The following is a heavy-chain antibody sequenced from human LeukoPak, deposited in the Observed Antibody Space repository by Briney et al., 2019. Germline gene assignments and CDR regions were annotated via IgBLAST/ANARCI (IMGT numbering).Heavy chain of an antibody. CDR3: AKGGSGWYKDH. D-gene: IGHD6-19*01. J-gene: IGHJ4*01. CDR2: ISDSGGSI. V-gene: IGHV3-23*01. Sequence: PGGSLRLSCAASGFTFSSCAMSWVRQAPGKGLEWVSGISDSGGSIYYADSVKGRFTISRDNSKNTLYLQMNSLRAEDTAVYYCAKGGSGWYKDHWGQGTLVTVSS. CDR1: GFTFSSCA.